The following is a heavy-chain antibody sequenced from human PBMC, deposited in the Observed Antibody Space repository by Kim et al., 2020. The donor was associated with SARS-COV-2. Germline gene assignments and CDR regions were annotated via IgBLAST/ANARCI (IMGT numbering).Heavy chain of an antibody. CDR1: GYTFTSYA. D-gene: IGHD5-12*01. V-gene: IGHV7-4-1*02. CDR2: INTNTGNP. CDR3: ARDMTRSGYDLVSDY. J-gene: IGHJ4*02. Sequence: ASVKVSCKASGYTFTSYAMNWVRQAPGQGLEWMGWINTNTGNPTYAQGFTGRFVFSLDTSVSTAYLQISSLKAEDTALYYCARDMTRSGYDLVSDYWGQGTLVTVSS.